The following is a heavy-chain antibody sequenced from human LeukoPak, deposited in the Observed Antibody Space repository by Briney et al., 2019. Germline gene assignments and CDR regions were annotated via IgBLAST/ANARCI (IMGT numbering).Heavy chain of an antibody. V-gene: IGHV3-49*04. CDR2: IRSKAYGGTT. CDR1: GFTFGDYA. D-gene: IGHD3-16*02. J-gene: IGHJ4*02. Sequence: GGSLRLSCTASGFTFGDYAMGWVRQAPGKGLEWVGFIRSKAYGGTTEYAASVKGRFTISRDDSKSIAYLQMNSLKTEDTAVYYCTRADYVWGSYREFDYWGQGTLVTVSS. CDR3: TRADYVWGSYREFDY.